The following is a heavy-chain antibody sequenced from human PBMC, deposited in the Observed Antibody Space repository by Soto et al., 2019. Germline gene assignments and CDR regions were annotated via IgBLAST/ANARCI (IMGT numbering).Heavy chain of an antibody. V-gene: IGHV3-30-3*01. J-gene: IGHJ4*02. CDR2: ITYDATNE. D-gene: IGHD6-19*01. CDR3: ARKAVPDF. CDR1: GFSFSKYA. Sequence: GGSLRLSCAASGFSFSKYAMHWVRQAPGKGLEWVAVITYDATNEYYADSVKGRFTISRDNSNNTLSLHMSSLRLADTAVYYCARKAVPDFWGQGTLVTVYS.